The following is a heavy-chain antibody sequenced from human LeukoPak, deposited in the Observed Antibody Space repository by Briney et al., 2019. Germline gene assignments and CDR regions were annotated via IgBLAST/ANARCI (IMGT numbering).Heavy chain of an antibody. CDR2: ISAYNGNT. V-gene: IGHV1-18*01. J-gene: IGHJ5*02. Sequence: ASVKVSCKASGYTFTSYGISWVRQAPGQGLEWMGWISAYNGNTNYAQKLQGRVTMTTDTSTSTAYMELRSLRSDDTAVYYCARDRIAVAGTVGNWFDPWGQGTLVTVSS. CDR3: ARDRIAVAGTVGNWFDP. D-gene: IGHD6-19*01. CDR1: GYTFTSYG.